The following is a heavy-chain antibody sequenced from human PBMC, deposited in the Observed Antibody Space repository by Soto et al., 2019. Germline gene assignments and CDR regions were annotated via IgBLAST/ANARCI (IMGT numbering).Heavy chain of an antibody. Sequence: QVQLVESGGGVVQPGRSLRLSCAASGFTFSSYGMHWVRQAPGKGLEWVAVIWYDGSNKYYADSVKGRFTISRDNSKKTRYLQMNSLRAKATAVYYCARDLGGSYPHYGMDVWGQGTTVTVSS. J-gene: IGHJ6*02. CDR1: GFTFSSYG. D-gene: IGHD1-26*01. V-gene: IGHV3-33*01. CDR3: ARDLGGSYPHYGMDV. CDR2: IWYDGSNK.